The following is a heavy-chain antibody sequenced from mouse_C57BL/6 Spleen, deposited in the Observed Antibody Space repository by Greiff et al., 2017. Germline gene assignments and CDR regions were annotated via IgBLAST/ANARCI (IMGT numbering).Heavy chain of an antibody. CDR3: ASYYGNYAMDY. CDR2: ISSGGSYT. CDR1: GFTFSSYG. J-gene: IGHJ4*01. D-gene: IGHD1-1*01. Sequence: EVQRVESGGDLVKPGGSLKLSCAASGFTFSSYGMSWIRQTPDKRLEWVATISSGGSYTYYPDSVKGRFTISRDNAKNTLYLQMSSLKSEDTAMYYCASYYGNYAMDYWGQGTSVTVSS. V-gene: IGHV5-6*01.